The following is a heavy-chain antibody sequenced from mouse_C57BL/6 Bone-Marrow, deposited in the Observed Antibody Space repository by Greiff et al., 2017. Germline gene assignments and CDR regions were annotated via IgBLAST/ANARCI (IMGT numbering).Heavy chain of an antibody. V-gene: IGHV2-5*01. CDR2: IWRGGST. CDR3: AKGRGLLRNWYFDV. J-gene: IGHJ1*03. Sequence: VQLQQSGPGLVQPSPSLSITCTVSGFSLTSYGVHWVRQSPGKGLEWLGVIWRGGSTDYNAAFMSRLSITKDNSKSQVFFKMNSLQADDTAIYYCAKGRGLLRNWYFDVWGTGTTVTVSS. D-gene: IGHD2-3*01. CDR1: GFSLTSYG.